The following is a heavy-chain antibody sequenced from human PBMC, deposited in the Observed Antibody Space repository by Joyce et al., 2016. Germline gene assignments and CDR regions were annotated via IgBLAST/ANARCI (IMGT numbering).Heavy chain of an antibody. Sequence: QVQLVQSGAEVKNPGASVKVSCKASGFSFSGYYIHWVRQAPGQGLECTGWINPDRVATIYAQEFQGRVTMTRDTSISTVYLELGRLTSDYTALYYCAREYGGTFYFDYWGQVTLVTVSS. CDR2: INPDRVAT. CDR1: GFSFSGYY. CDR3: AREYGGTFYFDY. V-gene: IGHV1-2*02. D-gene: IGHD4-23*01. J-gene: IGHJ4*02.